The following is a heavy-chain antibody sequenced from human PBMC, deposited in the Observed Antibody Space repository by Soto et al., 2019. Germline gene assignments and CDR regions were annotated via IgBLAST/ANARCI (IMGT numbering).Heavy chain of an antibody. CDR1: GYTFTGYY. J-gene: IGHJ4*02. CDR2: INPDKGDT. Sequence: ASVKVSCKASGYTFTGYYIHWVRQAPGQGLGWMGWINPDKGDTGYAQKFQGGVTMTRDTSISTGYMELIRLRSDDTAVYFCARDYEAGNFDYWGQGTLVTVSS. CDR3: ARDYEAGNFDY. D-gene: IGHD3-16*01. V-gene: IGHV1-2*02.